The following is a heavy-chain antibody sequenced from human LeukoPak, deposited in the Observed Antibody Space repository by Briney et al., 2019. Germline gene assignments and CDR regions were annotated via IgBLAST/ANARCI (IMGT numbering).Heavy chain of an antibody. D-gene: IGHD2-15*01. V-gene: IGHV3-48*02. CDR2: ISGGSTTI. Sequence: PRGSLRLSCAASGFTFSSYNMNWVRQAPWKGLEWVSYISGGSTTIYYADSVKGRFTISRDNAKNSLYLQMNSLRDEDAAVYYCARQYCSGGSCHDDAFDIWGQGTMVTVSS. J-gene: IGHJ3*02. CDR1: GFTFSSYN. CDR3: ARQYCSGGSCHDDAFDI.